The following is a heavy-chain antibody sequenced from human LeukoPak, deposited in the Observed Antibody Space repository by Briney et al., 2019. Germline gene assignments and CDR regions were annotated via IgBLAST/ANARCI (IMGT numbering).Heavy chain of an antibody. D-gene: IGHD6-13*01. CDR3: ARHGSSSWNYYYYYMDV. CDR2: IYYSGST. J-gene: IGHJ6*03. Sequence: SETLSLTCGASDFSISSAYFWCWIRQPPRKGLEWIGSIYYSGSTYYNPSLKSRVTIFVDTSKNQFSLKLSSVTAPDTAVYYCARHGSSSWNYYYYYMDVWGKGTTVTVSS. CDR1: DFSISSAYF. V-gene: IGHV4-38-2*01.